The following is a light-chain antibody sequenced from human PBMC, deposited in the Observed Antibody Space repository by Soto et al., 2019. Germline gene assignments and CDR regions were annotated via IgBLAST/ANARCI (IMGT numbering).Light chain of an antibody. Sequence: QSVLTQPPSVSGAPGQTVTISCTGSNTNIGAGYDVHWYQQLPGTAPKLLIYGNSNRPSGVPDRFSDSKSATSASLAITGLQADDEDDYYCQSYDSSLSGYVFGTGTKVTVL. J-gene: IGLJ1*01. V-gene: IGLV1-40*01. CDR1: NTNIGAGYD. CDR3: QSYDSSLSGYV. CDR2: GNS.